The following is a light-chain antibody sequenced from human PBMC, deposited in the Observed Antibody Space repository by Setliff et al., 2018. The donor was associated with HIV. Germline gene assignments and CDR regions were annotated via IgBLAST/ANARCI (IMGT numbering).Light chain of an antibody. Sequence: QSVLTQPASVSGSPGQAITISCTGTSDDIGRYYYVSWYQQLPGKAPKLIMYDVSHRPSGVSTRFSGPKSGDTASLTISGLQAEDEAHYCCTSYTINTLYVFGSGTKVTVL. J-gene: IGLJ1*01. CDR3: TSYTINTLYV. V-gene: IGLV2-14*03. CDR2: DVS. CDR1: SDDIGRYYY.